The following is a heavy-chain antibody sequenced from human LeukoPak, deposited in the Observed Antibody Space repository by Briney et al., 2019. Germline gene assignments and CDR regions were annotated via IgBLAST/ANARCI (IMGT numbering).Heavy chain of an antibody. CDR1: GFTFRSYW. V-gene: IGHV3-74*01. D-gene: IGHD2-2*01. Sequence: GGSLRLSCAASGFTFRSYWMPWVRQAPGKGLVWVSSIKSDGSSTSYVDSVKGRFTISRDNAKNTLYLQMNSLRAEDMAVYYCARGTRAAFDIWGQGTMVTVSS. CDR2: IKSDGSST. J-gene: IGHJ3*02. CDR3: ARGTRAAFDI.